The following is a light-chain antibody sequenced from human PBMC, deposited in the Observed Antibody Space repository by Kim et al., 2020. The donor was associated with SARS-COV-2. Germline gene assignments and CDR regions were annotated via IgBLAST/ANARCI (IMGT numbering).Light chain of an antibody. Sequence: IVMTQSPATLSMSPGERATLSCRASQSVSSNLAWFQQKPGQAPRLLIYAASIRATGIPARFSGSGSETEFTLTISSLQSEDFAVYYCQHYNNRPHDTFGLGTKLEI. J-gene: IGKJ2*01. CDR2: AAS. CDR3: QHYNNRPHDT. V-gene: IGKV3D-15*01. CDR1: QSVSSN.